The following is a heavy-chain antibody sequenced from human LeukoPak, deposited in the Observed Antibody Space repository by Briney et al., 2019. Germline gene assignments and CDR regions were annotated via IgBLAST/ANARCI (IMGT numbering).Heavy chain of an antibody. Sequence: GGSLRLSCAASGFTFDYYGMSWVRQAPGKGLEWVSGINWNGAGTDYAESMKGRFTISRDNAKNSLYLQMNSLRAEDTALYYCARDRYYDTSGFLDYWGQGTLVTVSS. J-gene: IGHJ4*02. CDR2: INWNGAGT. CDR3: ARDRYYDTSGFLDY. CDR1: GFTFDYYG. V-gene: IGHV3-20*04. D-gene: IGHD3-22*01.